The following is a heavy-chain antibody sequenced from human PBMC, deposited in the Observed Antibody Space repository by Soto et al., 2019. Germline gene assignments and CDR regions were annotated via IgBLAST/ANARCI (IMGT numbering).Heavy chain of an antibody. D-gene: IGHD2-21*02. J-gene: IGHJ6*02. Sequence: GSLRLSCAASGFTFSSYAMHWVRQAPGKGLEWVAVISYDGSNKYYADSVKGRFTISRDNSKNTLYLQMNSLRAEDTAVYYCARDRDGPNLYGMDVWGQGTTVTVSS. CDR1: GFTFSSYA. V-gene: IGHV3-30-3*01. CDR2: ISYDGSNK. CDR3: ARDRDGPNLYGMDV.